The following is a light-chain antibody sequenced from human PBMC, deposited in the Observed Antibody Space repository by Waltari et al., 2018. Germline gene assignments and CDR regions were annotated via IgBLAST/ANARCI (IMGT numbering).Light chain of an antibody. CDR3: FSYAGSDTFV. CDR2: EVN. CDR1: SSDVGGYHY. J-gene: IGLJ1*01. V-gene: IGLV2-8*01. Sequence: QSALTQPPSASGSPGQSVTISCTGTSSDVGGYHYVPWYQQHPGKVPKLIIYEVNKRPSGVPDRFSGTKSGNTASLTVSGLQAEDESDYYCFSYAGSDTFVFGSGTRITVL.